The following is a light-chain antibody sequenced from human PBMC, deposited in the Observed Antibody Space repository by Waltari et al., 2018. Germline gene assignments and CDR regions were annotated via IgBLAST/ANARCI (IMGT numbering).Light chain of an antibody. CDR2: AAS. V-gene: IGKV1-39*01. CDR3: QQGYSAPLT. J-gene: IGKJ4*01. CDR1: QTISSY. Sequence: DIQMTQSPSSLSASVGDRVTITCRASQTISSYLNWYQQKPGKAPKPLIYAASSLQSGVPSRFRGSGSGTDFTLTISSLQPEDFATYYCQQGYSAPLTFGGGTNVEIK.